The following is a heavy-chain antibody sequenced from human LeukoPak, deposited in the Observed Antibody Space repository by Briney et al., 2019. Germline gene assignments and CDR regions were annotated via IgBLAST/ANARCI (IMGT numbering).Heavy chain of an antibody. D-gene: IGHD3-22*01. J-gene: IGHJ4*02. CDR3: ARTPSDYYDSSGYYPPGFDY. CDR2: IYYSETT. CDR1: GGSISSYY. V-gene: IGHV4-59*01. Sequence: SETLSLTCTVSGGSISSYYWSWIRQPPEKGLEWIASIYYSETTNYNPSLRSRVTISVDTSKNQFSLRLSSVTAADTAVYYCARTPSDYYDSSGYYPPGFDYWGQGTLVTVSS.